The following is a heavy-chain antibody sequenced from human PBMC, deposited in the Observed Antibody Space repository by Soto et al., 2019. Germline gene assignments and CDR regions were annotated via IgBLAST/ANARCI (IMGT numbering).Heavy chain of an antibody. D-gene: IGHD2-2*01. V-gene: IGHV1-2*04. CDR1: GYTFTGYY. CDR3: ARDGRYCSSTSCHAYYYYMDV. J-gene: IGHJ6*03. CDR2: INPNSGGT. Sequence: ASVKVSCKASGYTFTGYYMHWVRQAPGQGLEWMGWINPNSGGTNYAQKFQGWVTMTRDTSISTAYMELSRLRSDDTAVYYCARDGRYCSSTSCHAYYYYMDVWGKGTKVTVSS.